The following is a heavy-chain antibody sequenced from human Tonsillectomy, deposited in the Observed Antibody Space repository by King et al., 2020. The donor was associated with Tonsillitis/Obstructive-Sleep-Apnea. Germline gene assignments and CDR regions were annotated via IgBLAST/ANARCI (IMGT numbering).Heavy chain of an antibody. CDR2: SNPNSGGT. CDR1: GYTFTGYY. Sequence: QLVQSGAEVKKPGASVKVSCKASGYTFTGYYIHWVRQAPGQGLEWMGWSNPNSGGTNYAQKFQGRVTMTRDTSISTAYMDLSRLRSDDTAVYYCARDGAYCSSTSCYTGDNWLDPWGQGTLVTVSS. J-gene: IGHJ5*02. CDR3: ARDGAYCSSTSCYTGDNWLDP. D-gene: IGHD2-2*02. V-gene: IGHV1-2*02.